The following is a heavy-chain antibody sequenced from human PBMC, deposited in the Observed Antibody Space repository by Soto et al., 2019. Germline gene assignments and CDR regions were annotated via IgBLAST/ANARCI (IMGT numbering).Heavy chain of an antibody. CDR2: ISSNGGST. V-gene: IGHV3-64D*06. CDR3: VKTIAADGTYYYYGMDV. CDR1: GFTFSSYA. D-gene: IGHD6-13*01. Sequence: EGSLRLSCSASGFTFSSYAMHWVRQAPGKGLEYVSAISSNGGSTYYADSVKGRFTISRDNSKNTLYLQMSSLRAEDTAVYYCVKTIAADGTYYYYGMDVWGQGTTVTVSS. J-gene: IGHJ6*02.